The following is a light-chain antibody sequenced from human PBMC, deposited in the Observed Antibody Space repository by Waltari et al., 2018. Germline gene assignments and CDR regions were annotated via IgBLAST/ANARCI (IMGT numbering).Light chain of an antibody. V-gene: IGKV3-20*01. CDR1: QGVGKY. CDR2: AAS. J-gene: IGKJ1*01. Sequence: EVVLTQSPGTLSLSPGESATLACRASQGVGKYLAWYQQRPGQAPRLLIYAASTRATGIPDRFSSSGSGTDFSLTISRLEPEDFAVYYCQNHERLPAKFGQGTKVEIK. CDR3: QNHERLPAK.